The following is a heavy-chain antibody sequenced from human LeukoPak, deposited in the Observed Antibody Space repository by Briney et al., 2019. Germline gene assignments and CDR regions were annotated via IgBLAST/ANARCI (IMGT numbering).Heavy chain of an antibody. CDR1: GFTFSSYG. CDR2: IWYDGSNK. D-gene: IGHD3-10*01. J-gene: IGHJ4*02. CDR3: ARVPSGRFGEFPLDY. Sequence: GGSLRLSCAASGFTFSSYGMHWVRQAPGKGLEWVAVIWYDGSNKYYADSVKGRFTISRDNSKNTLYLQMNSLRAEDTAVYYCARVPSGRFGEFPLDYWGQGTLVTVSS. V-gene: IGHV3-33*01.